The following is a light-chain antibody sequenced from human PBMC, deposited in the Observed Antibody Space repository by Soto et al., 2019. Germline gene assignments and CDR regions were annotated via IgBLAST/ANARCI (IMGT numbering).Light chain of an antibody. CDR2: EAS. V-gene: IGKV1D-12*01. Sequence: DIQMTQSPSSVSASVGDRVTITCRASQGITNRLAWYQQKPGKAPKLLIYEASSLQSGVPSRISGSGSGTDFTLTISSLRPEDFATYYCQQANSFPITFGQGTRLEIK. CDR1: QGITNR. CDR3: QQANSFPIT. J-gene: IGKJ5*01.